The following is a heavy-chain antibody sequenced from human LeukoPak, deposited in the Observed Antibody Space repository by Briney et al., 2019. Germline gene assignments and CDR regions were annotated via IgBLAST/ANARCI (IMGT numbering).Heavy chain of an antibody. CDR2: IHYSGST. J-gene: IGHJ4*02. Sequence: SETLSLTCTVSGVSISYYYWSWIRQPPGKGLEWIGYIHYSGSTNYNPSLKSRVTILVDTSKNQFSLKLSSVTAADTAVYYCARTYREKGYYYGSGSYVYWGQGTLVTVSS. V-gene: IGHV4-59*12. D-gene: IGHD3-10*01. CDR1: GVSISYYY. CDR3: ARTYREKGYYYGSGSYVY.